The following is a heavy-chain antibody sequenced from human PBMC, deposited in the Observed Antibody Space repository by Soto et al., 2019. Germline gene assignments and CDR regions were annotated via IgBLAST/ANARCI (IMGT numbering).Heavy chain of an antibody. Sequence: ASVKVSCKASGYTFTSYGISWVRQAPGQGLEWMGWISAYNGNTNYAQKLQGRVTMTTDTSTSTAYMERRSLRSDDTAVYYCARDSYDFWSGYPGHYYYYYGMDVWGQGTTVTVSS. CDR1: GYTFTSYG. J-gene: IGHJ6*02. CDR3: ARDSYDFWSGYPGHYYYYYGMDV. CDR2: ISAYNGNT. D-gene: IGHD3-3*01. V-gene: IGHV1-18*01.